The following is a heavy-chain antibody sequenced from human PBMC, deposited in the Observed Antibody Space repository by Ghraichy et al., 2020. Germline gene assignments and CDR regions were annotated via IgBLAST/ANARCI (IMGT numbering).Heavy chain of an antibody. J-gene: IGHJ4*02. Sequence: GGSLRLSCTTSGFTFDTYSMNWVRQSPGEGLEWVSVISSDSKTIFYADSVKGRFTISRDNSRNTLFLQMDSLRPDDTAIYYCATKTPRKCPFDHWGQGALVTVSS. CDR1: GFTFDTYS. CDR3: ATKTPRKCPFDH. D-gene: IGHD4-23*01. V-gene: IGHV3-23*01. CDR2: ISSDSKTI.